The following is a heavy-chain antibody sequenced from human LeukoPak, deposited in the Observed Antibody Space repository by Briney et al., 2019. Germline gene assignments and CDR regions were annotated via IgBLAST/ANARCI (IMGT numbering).Heavy chain of an antibody. Sequence: ASVKVSCKASGYTFTYYYMHWVRQAPGQGMEWMGWINPNSGGTNYAQKIQDRVTLTKDTSTSTAYMELRSLSFDDTATYYCVRSGRGNYYYFDVWGQGTLVTVSS. V-gene: IGHV1-2*02. CDR3: VRSGRGNYYYFDV. CDR2: INPNSGGT. CDR1: GYTFTYYY. D-gene: IGHD1-26*01. J-gene: IGHJ4*02.